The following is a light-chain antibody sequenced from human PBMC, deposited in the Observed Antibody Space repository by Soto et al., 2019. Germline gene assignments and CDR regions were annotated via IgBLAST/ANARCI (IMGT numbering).Light chain of an antibody. CDR2: SNN. V-gene: IGLV1-47*02. J-gene: IGLJ1*01. CDR3: VSWDDSLSGLV. Sequence: QAVVTQPPSASGTPGQRVTISCSGRSANIGNNYVCWYQQFPGTAPKLLIYSNNQRPSGVPDRFSGSKSGTSASLAISGLRSEDEGDYYCVSWDDSLSGLVFGTGTKLTVL. CDR1: SANIGNNY.